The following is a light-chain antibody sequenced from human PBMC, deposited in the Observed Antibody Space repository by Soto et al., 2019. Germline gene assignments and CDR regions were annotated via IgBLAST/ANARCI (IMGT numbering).Light chain of an antibody. J-gene: IGLJ1*01. CDR2: EVS. CDR1: YSDIGAYNY. CDR3: SSFKGTNSFV. Sequence: QSALTQPPSASGSPGQSVTIPCTGTYSDIGAYNYVSWYQQRPGEAPKLIIYEVSKRPSGVPDRIVASKSGNTASLTVSGLQADDEANYYCSSFKGTNSFVFGTGTKVTVL. V-gene: IGLV2-8*01.